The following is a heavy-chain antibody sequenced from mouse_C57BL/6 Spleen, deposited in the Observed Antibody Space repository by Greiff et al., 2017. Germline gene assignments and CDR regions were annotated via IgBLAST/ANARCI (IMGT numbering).Heavy chain of an antibody. D-gene: IGHD2-4*01. CDR3: AREGDDYQFAY. CDR1: GYTFTSYW. V-gene: IGHV1-52*01. CDR2: IDPSDSET. Sequence: QVQLKQPGAELVRPGSSVKLSCKASGYTFTSYWMHWVKQRPIQGLEWIGNIDPSDSETHYNQKFKDKATLTVDKSSSTAYMQLSSLTSEDSAVYYCAREGDDYQFAYWGQGTLVTVSA. J-gene: IGHJ3*01.